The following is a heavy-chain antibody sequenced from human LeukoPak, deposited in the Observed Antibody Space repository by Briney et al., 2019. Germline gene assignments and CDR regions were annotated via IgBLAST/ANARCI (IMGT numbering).Heavy chain of an antibody. CDR1: HYSISSNYY. J-gene: IGHJ4*02. CDR3: ARSSGYMSY. CDR2: IYHSGST. V-gene: IGHV4-38-2*02. D-gene: IGHD3-22*01. Sequence: SETLSLPCTVSHYSISSNYYWGWIRQPPGKGLEWIGSIYHSGSTYYNPSLKSRVTISVDTSKNQFSLKLTSVTAADTAVYYCARSSGYMSYWGQGTLVTVSS.